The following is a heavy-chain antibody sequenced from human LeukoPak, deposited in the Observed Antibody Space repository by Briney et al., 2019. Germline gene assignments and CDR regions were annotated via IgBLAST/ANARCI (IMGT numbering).Heavy chain of an antibody. Sequence: IGYIYYSGSTNYNPSLKSRVTISVDTSKNQFSLKLSSVTAADTAVYYCARYSSSYRYYFDYWGQGTLVTVSS. CDR2: IYYSGST. J-gene: IGHJ4*02. CDR3: ARYSSSYRYYFDY. D-gene: IGHD6-13*01. V-gene: IGHV4-59*01.